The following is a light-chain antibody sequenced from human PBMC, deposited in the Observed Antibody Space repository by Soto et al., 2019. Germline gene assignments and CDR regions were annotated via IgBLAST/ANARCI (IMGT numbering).Light chain of an antibody. V-gene: IGKV1-39*01. Sequence: DIQMTQSPSSLSASVGDRVTITCRASQSISSYLNWYQQKPGKAPKLLIYEASSLQSGVPSRFSGSGSGTDFTLTISSLQPEDVATYYCQQSDTTPWTFGQGTRVEIK. CDR2: EAS. CDR1: QSISSY. J-gene: IGKJ1*01. CDR3: QQSDTTPWT.